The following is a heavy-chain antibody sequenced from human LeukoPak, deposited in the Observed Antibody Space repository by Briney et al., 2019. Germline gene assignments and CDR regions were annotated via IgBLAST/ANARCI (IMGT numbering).Heavy chain of an antibody. J-gene: IGHJ4*02. CDR1: GFTFSSYA. D-gene: IGHD4-17*01. Sequence: GGSLRLSCAASGFTFSSYAMSWVRQAPGKGLEWVSAISGSGGSTYYADSVKGRFTISRDNSKNTLYLQMNSLRAEDTAVYYCAKVRRGEILMTTIDYWGQGTLVTVSS. V-gene: IGHV3-23*01. CDR2: ISGSGGST. CDR3: AKVRRGEILMTTIDY.